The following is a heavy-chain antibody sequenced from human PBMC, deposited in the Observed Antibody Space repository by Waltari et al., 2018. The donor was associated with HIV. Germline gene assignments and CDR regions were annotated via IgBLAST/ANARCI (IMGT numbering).Heavy chain of an antibody. Sequence: QVQLQESGPGLVKPSQTLSLTCTVPGGPISTGSYYWNWIRQPAGKGLEWIGRIYSSGNTNYNPSLKSRVTISVDTSKNQFSLKLSSVTAADTAVYYCARGRFEGYILYYYYGMDVWGQGTTVSVSS. CDR3: ARGRFEGYILYYYYGMDV. CDR1: GGPISTGSYY. V-gene: IGHV4-61*02. D-gene: IGHD5-12*01. J-gene: IGHJ6*02. CDR2: IYSSGNT.